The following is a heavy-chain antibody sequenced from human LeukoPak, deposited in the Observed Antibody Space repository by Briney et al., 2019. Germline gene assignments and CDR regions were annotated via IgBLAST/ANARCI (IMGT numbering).Heavy chain of an antibody. V-gene: IGHV3-30*02. CDR1: GYTFTSYY. J-gene: IGHJ4*02. Sequence: SCKASGYTFTSYYMHWVRQAPGKGLEWVAFIRNDGSDKYYAVSVKGRFTISRDNSKNTLYLQMNSLRAEDTALYYCAKDRAFGQFLWGNDYWGQGTLVTVSS. D-gene: IGHD3-10*01. CDR2: IRNDGSDK. CDR3: AKDRAFGQFLWGNDY.